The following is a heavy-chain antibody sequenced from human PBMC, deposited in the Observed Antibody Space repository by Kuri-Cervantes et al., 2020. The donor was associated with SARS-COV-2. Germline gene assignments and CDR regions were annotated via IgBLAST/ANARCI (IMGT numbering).Heavy chain of an antibody. D-gene: IGHD3-3*01. J-gene: IGHJ4*02. V-gene: IGHV1-2*02. CDR1: GYTFTSYG. Sequence: ASVKVSCKASGYTFTSYGISWVRQAPGQGLEWMGWINPNSGGTNYAQKFQGRVTMTRDTSISTAYMELSRLRSDDTAVYYCARDLERGPARFDYWGQGTLVTVSS. CDR2: INPNSGGT. CDR3: ARDLERGPARFDY.